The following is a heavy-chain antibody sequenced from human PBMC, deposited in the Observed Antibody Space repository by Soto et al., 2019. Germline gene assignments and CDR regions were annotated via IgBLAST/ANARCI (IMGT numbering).Heavy chain of an antibody. CDR2: IIPILGRA. D-gene: IGHD5-12*01. J-gene: IGHJ4*02. Sequence: QVQLVQSGAEVKKPGSSVKVSCKASGGTFSSYTISWVRQAPGQGLEWMGRIIPILGRANYAQKFQGRVTITAERSTSAAYMELSRLRSEDTAVYYCARLGVNGGYDLWGQGTLVTVSS. CDR3: ARLGVNGGYDL. CDR1: GGTFSSYT. V-gene: IGHV1-69*02.